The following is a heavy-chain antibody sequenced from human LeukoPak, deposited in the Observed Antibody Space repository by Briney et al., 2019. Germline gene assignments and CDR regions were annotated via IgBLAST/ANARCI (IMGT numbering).Heavy chain of an antibody. CDR2: IDPDGSET. J-gene: IGHJ4*02. V-gene: IGHV3-7*01. CDR3: ARIWYFGDNNWRYFDY. Sequence: GGSLRLSCAASGFTFSNDWMSWVRQAAGKGLDWVANIDPDGSETQYVGSVKGRFTTSRDNAKNSLYLQMNSLRAEDTAIYYCARIWYFGDNNWRYFDYWGQGTLVTVSS. D-gene: IGHD1-20*01. CDR1: GFTFSNDW.